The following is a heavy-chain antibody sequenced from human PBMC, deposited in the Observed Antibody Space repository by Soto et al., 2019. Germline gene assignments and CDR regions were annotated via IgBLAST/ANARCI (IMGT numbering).Heavy chain of an antibody. CDR1: GFSLTTSGVG. J-gene: IGHJ4*02. Sequence: QITLNESGPTPVNPRQTLTLTCTFSGFSLTTSGVGVGWIRQSPGKAPEWLALIYWDDDKRYSPSLKSRLTITKDTAKTKVVLTMADLDPADTATYYCAHRVLRTVFGLVTTTAIYFDFWGQGTPVAVSS. CDR2: IYWDDDK. V-gene: IGHV2-5*02. D-gene: IGHD3-3*01. CDR3: AHRVLRTVFGLVTTTAIYFDF.